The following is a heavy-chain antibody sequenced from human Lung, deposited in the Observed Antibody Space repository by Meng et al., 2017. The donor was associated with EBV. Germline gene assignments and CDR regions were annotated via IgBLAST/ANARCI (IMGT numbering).Heavy chain of an antibody. D-gene: IGHD1-14*01. CDR2: IPSDASHNK. Sequence: QEHVVESGGGVVQPGRSLRLSCAASGFIFSGYGFHWVCQAPGKGPEWVAIIPSDASHNKYYADSVKGRFTISRDNSKNTLYLQMNSLKIEDTAVYYCAKDLSGRFDPWGQGTLVTVSS. CDR1: GFIFSGYG. CDR3: AKDLSGRFDP. V-gene: IGHV3-30*18. J-gene: IGHJ5*02.